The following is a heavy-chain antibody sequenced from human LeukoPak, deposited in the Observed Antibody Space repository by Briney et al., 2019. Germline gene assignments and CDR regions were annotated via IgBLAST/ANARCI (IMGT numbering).Heavy chain of an antibody. J-gene: IGHJ3*02. CDR3: ARERGGYYDSSGYPDAFDI. Sequence: ASVKVSCKASNYTFTSYGISWVRQAPGQGLEWMGWINPYKGNTIYAQKVQDRVTMTTDTSTSTAYMELRSLRSDDTAVYYCARERGGYYDSSGYPDAFDIWGQGTMVTVSS. D-gene: IGHD3-22*01. CDR1: NYTFTSYG. V-gene: IGHV1-18*01. CDR2: INPYKGNT.